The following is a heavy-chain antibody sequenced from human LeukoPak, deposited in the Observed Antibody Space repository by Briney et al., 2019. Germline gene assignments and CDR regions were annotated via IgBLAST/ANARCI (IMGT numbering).Heavy chain of an antibody. J-gene: IGHJ4*02. CDR2: INTYGST. CDR3: ARTRGSTTEKHFDY. Sequence: ASLKHFCTASSYTFTNFYVHWVRPAPGQGLEWMGVINTYGSTTYAKQFLGRDTMTRDTSTSTVYMELSSLRSEDTAVYYCARTRGSTTEKHFDYWGQGMLVTVSS. D-gene: IGHD4-17*01. CDR1: SYTFTNFY. V-gene: IGHV1-46*01.